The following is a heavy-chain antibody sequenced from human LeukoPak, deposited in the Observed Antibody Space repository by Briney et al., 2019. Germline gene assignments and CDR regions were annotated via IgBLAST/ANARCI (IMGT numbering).Heavy chain of an antibody. D-gene: IGHD4-23*01. CDR2: IIPIFEAA. CDR1: GGTFSSYA. V-gene: IGHV1-69*06. CDR3: ATDIGIGIQPGTVVLEI. Sequence: SVKVSCKASGGTFSSYAISWVRQAPGQGLEWMGGIIPIFEAAIYAQKFQGRVTMTEDTSTDTAYMELSSLRSEDTAVYYCATDIGIGIQPGTVVLEIWGQGTLVTVSS. J-gene: IGHJ4*02.